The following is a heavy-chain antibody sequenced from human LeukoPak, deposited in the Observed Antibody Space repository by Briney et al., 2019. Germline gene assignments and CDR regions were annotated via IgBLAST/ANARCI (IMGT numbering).Heavy chain of an antibody. D-gene: IGHD3-9*01. CDR2: ISSSGGST. Sequence: PGASLRLSCAASGFTFSSSAMRWVRQAPGKGLEWVSSISSSGGSTYYADSVKGRFAVSRDNSKNTLYLQMNSLRAEDTALYFCARKDVLTGYYDNGGQGTLVTVSS. CDR1: GFTFSSSA. J-gene: IGHJ4*02. V-gene: IGHV3-23*01. CDR3: ARKDVLTGYYDN.